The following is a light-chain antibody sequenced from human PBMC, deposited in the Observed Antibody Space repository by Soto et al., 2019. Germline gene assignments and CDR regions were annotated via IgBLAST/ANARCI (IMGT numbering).Light chain of an antibody. CDR2: DTS. Sequence: EVVLTQSPATLSLSPGERATLSCRTSQSISGELAWYQQTPGQAPRLVIFDTSNRATGIPARFSGSGSETDFTLTISGVEAEDFGVYYCQQRLNWPLSFGGGTKVEI. V-gene: IGKV3-11*01. CDR3: QQRLNWPLS. J-gene: IGKJ4*01. CDR1: QSISGE.